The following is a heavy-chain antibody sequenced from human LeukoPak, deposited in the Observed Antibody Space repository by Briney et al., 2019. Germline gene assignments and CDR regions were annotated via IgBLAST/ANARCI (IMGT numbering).Heavy chain of an antibody. J-gene: IGHJ4*02. D-gene: IGHD3-22*01. CDR3: AKAGDTRYYNLDY. Sequence: HPGGSLRLSCAASGFTFSNYAMTWVRQAPGKGLEWVSSISGSGDSTYYADSVKGRFTISRDNSKNTLFLQMNSLRAEDTAVYYCAKAGDTRYYNLDYWGQGTLVTVSS. CDR1: GFTFSNYA. V-gene: IGHV3-23*01. CDR2: ISGSGDST.